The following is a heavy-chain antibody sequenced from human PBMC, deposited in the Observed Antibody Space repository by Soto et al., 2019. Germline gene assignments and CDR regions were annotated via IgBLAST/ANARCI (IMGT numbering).Heavy chain of an antibody. Sequence: SVKVSCKASGGTFSSYAISWVRQAPGQGLEWMGGIIPIFGTANYAQKFQGRVTITADESTSTAYMELSSLRSEDTAVYYCARESTYGGNLLDVWAQGTTVPVSS. V-gene: IGHV1-69*13. D-gene: IGHD4-17*01. CDR1: GGTFSSYA. CDR2: IIPIFGTA. J-gene: IGHJ6*02. CDR3: ARESTYGGNLLDV.